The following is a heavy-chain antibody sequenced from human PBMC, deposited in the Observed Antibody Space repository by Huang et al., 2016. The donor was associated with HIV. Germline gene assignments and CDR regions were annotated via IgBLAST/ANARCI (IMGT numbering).Heavy chain of an antibody. CDR1: GGSISSSSYY. J-gene: IGHJ6*02. Sequence: LQLQESGPGLVKSSATLSLICTVPGGSISSSSYYWGWIRQPPGKGPEWIGSIYFRGNTYYNPPLKSRGAIAVDTSKNQFARKVNSVTAADTAVYYCARHGRVAGHYYNNMDVWGRGTTVTVSS. D-gene: IGHD6-19*01. V-gene: IGHV4-39*01. CDR2: IYFRGNT. CDR3: ARHGRVAGHYYNNMDV.